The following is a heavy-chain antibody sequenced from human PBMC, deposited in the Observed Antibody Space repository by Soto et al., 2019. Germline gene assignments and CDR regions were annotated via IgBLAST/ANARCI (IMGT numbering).Heavy chain of an antibody. CDR3: VRGDYRDY. CDR1: GFIFSDYT. D-gene: IGHD4-4*01. Sequence: GGSLRLSCEVCGFIFSDYTMNWVRQAPGKGLEWVASIDNSGSYIFYAGPLKGRFTISRDNAKNSLFLQLRGLRADDTAVYFCVRGDYRDYWGQGTLVTVSS. J-gene: IGHJ4*02. V-gene: IGHV3-21*01. CDR2: IDNSGSYI.